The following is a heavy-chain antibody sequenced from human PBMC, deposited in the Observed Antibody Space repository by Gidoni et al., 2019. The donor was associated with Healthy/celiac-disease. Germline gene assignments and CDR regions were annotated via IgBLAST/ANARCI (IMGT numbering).Heavy chain of an antibody. CDR2: ISYDGSNK. V-gene: IGHV3-30*18. CDR3: AKGDYYGAGSYLDY. CDR1: GFPFSSYG. D-gene: IGHD3-10*01. J-gene: IGHJ4*02. Sequence: QVQLVESGGGVVQPGRSLRLSCAASGFPFSSYGMHWVRQAPGKGLEWVAVISYDGSNKYYADSVKGRFTISRDNSKNTLYLQMNSLRAEDTAVYYCAKGDYYGAGSYLDYWGQGTLVTVSS.